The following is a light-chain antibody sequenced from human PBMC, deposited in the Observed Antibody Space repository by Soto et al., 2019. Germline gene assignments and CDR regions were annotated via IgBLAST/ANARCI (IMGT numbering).Light chain of an antibody. CDR2: DVS. CDR1: QSVSGY. J-gene: IGKJ3*01. V-gene: IGKV3-11*01. Sequence: IVLTQSPSTLSFSPLERSTLSCRASQSVSGYLAWYQQKPGQAPRLLIYDVSSRATGIPARFSGSGSGTDFTLTISGLEPEDVAVYYCQQRSLGTFGPGTKVDIK. CDR3: QQRSLGT.